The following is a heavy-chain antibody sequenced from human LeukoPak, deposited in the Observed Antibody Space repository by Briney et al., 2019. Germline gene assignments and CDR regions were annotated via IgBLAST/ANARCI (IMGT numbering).Heavy chain of an antibody. Sequence: PGGSLRLSCAASGFTFSSYAMHWVRQAPGKGLEWVAVISYDGSNKYYADSVKGRFTISRDNSKNTLYLQMNSLRAEDTAVYYCARTTGDPYDYWGQGTLVTVSS. CDR3: ARTTGDPYDY. J-gene: IGHJ4*02. CDR2: ISYDGSNK. CDR1: GFTFSSYA. V-gene: IGHV3-30-3*01. D-gene: IGHD7-27*01.